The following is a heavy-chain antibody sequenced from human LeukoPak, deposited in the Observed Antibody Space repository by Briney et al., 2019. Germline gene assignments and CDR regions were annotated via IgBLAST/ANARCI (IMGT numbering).Heavy chain of an antibody. V-gene: IGHV3-21*04. J-gene: IGHJ4*02. CDR3: AKGSGWYEDY. D-gene: IGHD6-19*01. Sequence: GGSLRLSCAASGFTFSNYSMNWVRQAPGKGLEWVSSIGSSSNYIYYADSVKGRFTISRDNSKNTLYLQMNSLRAEDTAVYYCAKGSGWYEDYWGQGTLVTVSS. CDR1: GFTFSNYS. CDR2: IGSSSNYI.